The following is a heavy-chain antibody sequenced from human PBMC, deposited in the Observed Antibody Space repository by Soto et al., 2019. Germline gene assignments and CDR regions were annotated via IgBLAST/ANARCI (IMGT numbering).Heavy chain of an antibody. CDR1: GFMFSAYW. Sequence: GGSLRLSCAASGFMFSAYWMSWVRQAPGKGLEWVANIHGDGGKIYYVDAVKGRFTISRDNAKRSLYLQMNSLRAEDTAVYYCARDFYGGYTYGPGDYWGQGALVTVSS. J-gene: IGHJ4*02. D-gene: IGHD5-18*01. CDR2: IHGDGGKI. CDR3: ARDFYGGYTYGPGDY. V-gene: IGHV3-7*01.